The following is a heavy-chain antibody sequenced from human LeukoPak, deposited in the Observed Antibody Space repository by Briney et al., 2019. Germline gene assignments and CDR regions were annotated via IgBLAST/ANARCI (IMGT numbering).Heavy chain of an antibody. CDR3: ARHIPVSMVDP. J-gene: IGHJ5*02. D-gene: IGHD2-21*01. CDR2: IYYTGTT. V-gene: IGHV4-39*07. CDR1: GGSISSSSYY. Sequence: PSETLSLTCTVSGGSISSSSYYWGWIRQPPGKGPEWIASIYYTGTTYYNPSLESRVTISLDTSKNQFSLKLSSVTAADTAVYYCARHIPVSMVDPWGQGTLVTVSS.